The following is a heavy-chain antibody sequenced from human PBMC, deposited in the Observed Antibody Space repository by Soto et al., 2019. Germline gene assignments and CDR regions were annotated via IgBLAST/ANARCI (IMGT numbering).Heavy chain of an antibody. Sequence: GGSLRLSCAASGFTFSSYAMHWVRQAPGKGLEWVAVISYDGSNKYYADSVKGRFTISRDNSKNTLYLQMNSLRAEDTAVYYCARDRPYWNDVRGFFDYWGQGTLVTVSS. CDR1: GFTFSSYA. V-gene: IGHV3-30-3*01. CDR2: ISYDGSNK. CDR3: ARDRPYWNDVRGFFDY. D-gene: IGHD1-1*01. J-gene: IGHJ4*02.